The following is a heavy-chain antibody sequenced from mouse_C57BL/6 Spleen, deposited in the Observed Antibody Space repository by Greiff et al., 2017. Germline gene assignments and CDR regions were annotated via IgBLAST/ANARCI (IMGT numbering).Heavy chain of an antibody. D-gene: IGHD1-2*01. CDR3: AKSDTTALLDY. J-gene: IGHJ2*01. CDR1: GFTFTDSY. CDR2: VYPYNGGT. Sequence: EVKLLESGPVLVKPGPSVKISCKASGFTFTDSYMHWVKQSHGKSLEWIGLVYPYNGGTSYNQPFKGKATLTVDTSTSTAYMELNSLTSEDTAVYYCAKSDTTALLDYWGQGTTLTVSS. V-gene: IGHV1-36*01.